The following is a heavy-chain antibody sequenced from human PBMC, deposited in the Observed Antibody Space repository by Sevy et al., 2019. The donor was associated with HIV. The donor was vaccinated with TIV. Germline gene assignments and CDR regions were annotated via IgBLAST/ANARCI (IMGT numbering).Heavy chain of an antibody. V-gene: IGHV3-53*05. CDR1: GFSITETY. Sequence: GGSLRLSCAASGFSITETYMTWVRQAPGKGLEWISVLYAGDNKFYSDSVKGRFTVSKDISKNTLYLQMTSLTIEDTATYYCARDLTVRGWLDSWGQGTLVTVSS. CDR3: ARDLTVRGWLDS. J-gene: IGHJ4*02. D-gene: IGHD4-4*01. CDR2: LYAGDNK.